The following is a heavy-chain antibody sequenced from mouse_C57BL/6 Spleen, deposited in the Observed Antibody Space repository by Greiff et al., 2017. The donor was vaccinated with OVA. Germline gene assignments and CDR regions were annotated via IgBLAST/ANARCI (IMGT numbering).Heavy chain of an antibody. Sequence: VQRVESGAELVRPGASVKLSCKASGYTFTDYYINWVKQRPGQGLEWIARIYPGSGNTYYNEKFKGKATLTAEKSSSTAYMQLSSLTSEDSAVYFCAGVYWAYWGQGTLVTVSA. V-gene: IGHV1-76*01. CDR2: IYPGSGNT. CDR3: AGVYWAY. CDR1: GYTFTDYY. J-gene: IGHJ3*01. D-gene: IGHD2-3*01.